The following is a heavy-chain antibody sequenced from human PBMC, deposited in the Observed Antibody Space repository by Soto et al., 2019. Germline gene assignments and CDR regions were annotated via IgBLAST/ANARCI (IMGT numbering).Heavy chain of an antibody. J-gene: IGHJ5*02. CDR1: GFTFSSYA. D-gene: IGHD3-3*01. CDR3: ARVPARSSTLEWPPLGWGWFDP. CDR2: ISYDGNNN. Sequence: QVQLVESGGGVVQPGRSLRLSCAASGFTFSSYAMHWVRQAPGKGLEWVAVISYDGNNNYYADSEKGRFTNATENSKNTLYLQMKGLRADDTAVYYGARVPARSSTLEWPPLGWGWFDPWGQGTLVTVSS. V-gene: IGHV3-30-3*01.